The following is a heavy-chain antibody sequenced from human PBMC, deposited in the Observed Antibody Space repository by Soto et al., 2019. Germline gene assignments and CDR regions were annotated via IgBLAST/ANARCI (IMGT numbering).Heavy chain of an antibody. V-gene: IGHV4-61*01. Sequence: SETLSLTCNVPGGSVSRVSYYWSWIRQSPGKGLEWIGYVYYSGSTNYNPSLKSRVTISVDASKNQLSLRLASVTAADTAVYYCARDLRGYSRYDYLDYWGQGIPVTVSS. CDR3: ARDLRGYSRYDYLDY. D-gene: IGHD5-12*01. CDR1: GGSVSRVSYY. J-gene: IGHJ4*02. CDR2: VYYSGST.